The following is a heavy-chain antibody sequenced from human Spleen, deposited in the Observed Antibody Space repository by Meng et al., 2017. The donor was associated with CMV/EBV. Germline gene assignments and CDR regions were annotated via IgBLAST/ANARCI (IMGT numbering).Heavy chain of an antibody. V-gene: IGHV3-48*03. CDR3: ARDVI. CDR1: GFTFSTYE. J-gene: IGHJ4*02. CDR2: ISSTGYTK. Sequence: GESLKISCRVSGFTFSTYEMNWVRQAPGKGLEWVSYISSTGYTKYYADSVKGRFSISRDNAKDSLYLQMNGLRAEDTATYYCARDVIGGQGTLVTVS. D-gene: IGHD3-16*02.